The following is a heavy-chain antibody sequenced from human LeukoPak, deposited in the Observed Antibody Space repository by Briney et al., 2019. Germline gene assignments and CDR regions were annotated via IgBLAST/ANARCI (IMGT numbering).Heavy chain of an antibody. CDR1: GRFISSSSYY. CDR3: ARTSGSRYAYDDY. D-gene: IGHD6-13*01. J-gene: IGHJ4*02. CDR2: IFKVGQT. V-gene: IGHV4-39*01. Sequence: SESLSLXCTVSGRFISSSSYYWGWGRQPPVKGLDYFGTIFKVGQTYYSRSIDSPLTIPVDTSKNQFSLKRRSETAADSAVYYCARTSGSRYAYDDYWGQGTLVTVSS.